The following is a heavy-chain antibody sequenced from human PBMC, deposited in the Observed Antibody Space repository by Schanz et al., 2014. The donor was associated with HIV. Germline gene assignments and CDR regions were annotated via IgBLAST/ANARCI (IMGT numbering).Heavy chain of an antibody. CDR2: ISYDGSNR. CDR1: GFTFSTFG. CDR3: AKDGSWEAFDACDI. V-gene: IGHV3-30*18. D-gene: IGHD1-26*01. J-gene: IGHJ3*02. Sequence: QVQLVESGGGVVQPGRSLRLSCAASGFTFSTFGRHWVRQAPGKGLECVAVISYDGSNRYYTDSVKGRFTISRDNSKNTLYLQMNSLRAEDTAVYYCAKDGSWEAFDACDIGGKGTMVTVSS.